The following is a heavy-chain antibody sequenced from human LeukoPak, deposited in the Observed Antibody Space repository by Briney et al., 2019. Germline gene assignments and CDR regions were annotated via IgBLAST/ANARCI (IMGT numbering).Heavy chain of an antibody. J-gene: IGHJ6*02. CDR3: AKAWETKQHYYYGMEV. CDR1: GFTFSSYG. CDR2: IWSDGSNK. D-gene: IGHD1-26*01. V-gene: IGHV3-33*06. Sequence: GRSLRLFCAASGFTFSSYGMHWVRQAPGKGLEWVAVIWSDGSNKYYADSVKGRFTISRDNSGNTLYLQMNSLRAEDTAEYYCAKAWETKQHYYYGMEVWGQGTTVIVSS.